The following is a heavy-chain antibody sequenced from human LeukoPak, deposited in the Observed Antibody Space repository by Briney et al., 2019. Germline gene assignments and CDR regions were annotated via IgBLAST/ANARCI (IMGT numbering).Heavy chain of an antibody. Sequence: PGGSLRLSCAASAFSLNAYNMNWVRQAPGKGLEWVSSISYTGTYIYYADSVKGRFTISRDNSKNTLYLQMNSLRAEDTAVYYCAKADYYDSSGYVGWGQGTLVTVSS. CDR1: AFSLNAYN. CDR2: ISYTGTYI. V-gene: IGHV3-21*04. CDR3: AKADYYDSSGYVG. J-gene: IGHJ4*02. D-gene: IGHD3-22*01.